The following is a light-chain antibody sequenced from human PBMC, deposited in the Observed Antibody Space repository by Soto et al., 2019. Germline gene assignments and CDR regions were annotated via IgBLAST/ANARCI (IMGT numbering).Light chain of an antibody. CDR3: SSYTSSSTFYV. Sequence: QSALTQPASVSGSPGQSITISCAGTSSDVGSHPLVSWYQQHPGKAPKLMISEDTKRPSGVSNRFSGSKSGNTASLTISGLQAEDEADYYRSSYTSSSTFYVFGTGTKLTVL. CDR1: SSDVGSHPL. V-gene: IGLV2-14*02. J-gene: IGLJ1*01. CDR2: EDT.